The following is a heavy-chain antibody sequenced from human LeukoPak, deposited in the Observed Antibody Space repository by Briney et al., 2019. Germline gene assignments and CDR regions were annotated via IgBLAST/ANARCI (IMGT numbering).Heavy chain of an antibody. J-gene: IGHJ6*02. CDR3: ARTYSSSSGGLYFYYYGLDV. CDR1: GFTFSSYS. Sequence: PGGSLRLSCAASGFTFSSYSMNWVRQAPGKGLEWVSYISSSGSTIYYADSVKGRFTISRDTSKNTLYLEMNSLRPEDTAMYYCARTYSSSSGGLYFYYYGLDVWGQGTTVAVSS. D-gene: IGHD6-13*01. CDR2: ISSSGSTI. V-gene: IGHV3-48*01.